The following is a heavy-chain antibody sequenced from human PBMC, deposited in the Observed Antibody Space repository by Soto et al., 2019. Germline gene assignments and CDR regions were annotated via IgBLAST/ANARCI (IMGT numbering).Heavy chain of an antibody. CDR2: IYYSGST. CDR1: GGSISSGRYY. CDR3: ARHSDCSGGSCYSEYFAVGNWFDP. Sequence: QLQLQESGPGLVKPSETLSLTCTVSGGSISSGRYYWGWIRQPPGKGLEWIGTIYYSGSTYSNQSRKRRVTLVVDTSKNQFSLRLSSVTAADAAVYYCARHSDCSGGSCYSEYFAVGNWFDPWGQGTLVTVSS. J-gene: IGHJ5*02. V-gene: IGHV4-39*01. D-gene: IGHD2-15*01.